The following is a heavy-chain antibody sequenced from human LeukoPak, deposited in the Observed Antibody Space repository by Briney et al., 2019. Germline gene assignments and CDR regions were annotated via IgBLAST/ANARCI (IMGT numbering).Heavy chain of an antibody. CDR2: MYYSGST. CDR3: ARGTPDDQLPPGYMDV. V-gene: IGHV4-30-4*01. J-gene: IGHJ6*03. CDR1: GGSISSGDYY. D-gene: IGHD2-2*01. Sequence: SQTLSLTCTVSGGSISSGDYYWSWIRQPPGKGLEWIAYMYYSGSTYYNPSLKSRVTISVDTSKNQFSLKLSSVTAADTAVYYCARGTPDDQLPPGYMDVWGKGTTVTVSS.